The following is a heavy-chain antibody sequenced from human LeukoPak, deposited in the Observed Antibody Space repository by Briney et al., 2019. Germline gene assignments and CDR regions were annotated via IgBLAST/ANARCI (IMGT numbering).Heavy chain of an antibody. D-gene: IGHD1-1*01. CDR2: ISGGGENT. Sequence: GGSLRLSCGASGFTFTSYAMSWIRQAPGKGLEWVSAISGGGENTYYGDSVKGRFTISRDNSKNTLYLQMNSLRVEDTATYYCAKPRAMTTGVGRHFDLWGRGTLVTVSS. CDR1: GFTFTSYA. J-gene: IGHJ2*01. V-gene: IGHV3-23*01. CDR3: AKPRAMTTGVGRHFDL.